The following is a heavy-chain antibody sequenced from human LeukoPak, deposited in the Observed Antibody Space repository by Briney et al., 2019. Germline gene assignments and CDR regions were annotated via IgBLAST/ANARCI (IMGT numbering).Heavy chain of an antibody. Sequence: QTGGSLRLSCAASGFNFIDYSMNWVRQAPGKGLEWISYIGISSGNTKYADSVKGRFTISRDKARNSLYLQMNSLRAEDTAVYYCARFLSSSWTYNWFDPWGQGTLVTVSS. CDR2: IGISSGNT. CDR3: ARFLSSSWTYNWFDP. V-gene: IGHV3-48*01. CDR1: GFNFIDYS. J-gene: IGHJ5*02. D-gene: IGHD6-13*01.